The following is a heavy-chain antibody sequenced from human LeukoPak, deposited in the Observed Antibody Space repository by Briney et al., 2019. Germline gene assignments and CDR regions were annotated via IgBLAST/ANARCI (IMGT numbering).Heavy chain of an antibody. CDR1: GFTFSSYS. CDR3: ARDGAAGPYFDY. Sequence: GGSLRLSCAASGFTFSSYSMNWVRQAPGKGLEWVSSISSSSSYIYYADSVKGRFTISRDNAKNSLYLQMNSLRAEATAVYYCARDGAAGPYFDYWGQGTLVTVSS. D-gene: IGHD6-13*01. CDR2: ISSSSSYI. J-gene: IGHJ4*02. V-gene: IGHV3-21*01.